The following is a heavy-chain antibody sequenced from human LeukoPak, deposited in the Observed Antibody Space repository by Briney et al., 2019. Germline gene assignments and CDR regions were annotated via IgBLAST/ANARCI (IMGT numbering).Heavy chain of an antibody. D-gene: IGHD3-22*01. Sequence: GGSLRLSCAASGFTFSSYAMHWVRQAPGKGLEWVAVISYDGSNKYYADSVKGRFTISRDNSKNTLYLQMNSLRAEDTAVYYCAKDLPYYYDSSGYPFYWGQGTLVTVSS. V-gene: IGHV3-30*04. J-gene: IGHJ4*02. CDR3: AKDLPYYYDSSGYPFY. CDR2: ISYDGSNK. CDR1: GFTFSSYA.